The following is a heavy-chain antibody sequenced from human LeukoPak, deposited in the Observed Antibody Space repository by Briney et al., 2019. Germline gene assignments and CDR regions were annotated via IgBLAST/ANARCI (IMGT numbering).Heavy chain of an antibody. CDR1: GDFPSSVRYY. D-gene: IGHD2-21*02. CDR3: ARLCQVTSCAKFDY. CDR2: IYYSGTF. V-gene: IGHV4-39*01. J-gene: IGHJ4*02. Sequence: SETLSLTCTVSGDFPSSVRYYWGWIRHSPGKGLEWLACIYYSGTFFYNASFEVRLTMSVDTSKNKFYLKLRSLTAADTAVYYCARLCQVTSCAKFDYWGQGIQVTVSS.